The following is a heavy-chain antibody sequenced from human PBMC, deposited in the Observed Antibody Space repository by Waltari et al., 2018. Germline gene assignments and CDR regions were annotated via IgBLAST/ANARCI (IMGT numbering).Heavy chain of an antibody. Sequence: VQLVESGGDLVPPGGSLRFPCSAFGFPFSNHWMSWVRQAPGKGLEWVANIKQDGSEQNYADSVMGRFTISRDNAKNSLYLEMNSLRPEDTAVYYCARLWNGPDSWGQGTLVTVSS. V-gene: IGHV3-7*03. J-gene: IGHJ4*02. CDR1: GFPFSNHW. D-gene: IGHD1-1*01. CDR3: ARLWNGPDS. CDR2: IKQDGSEQ.